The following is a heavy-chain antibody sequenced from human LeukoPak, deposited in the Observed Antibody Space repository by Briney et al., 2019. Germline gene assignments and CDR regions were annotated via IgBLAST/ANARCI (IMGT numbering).Heavy chain of an antibody. CDR1: GFIISSYG. D-gene: IGHD2-2*01. Sequence: GGSLRLSCAAAGFIISSYGMRWVRPAPGKGLGRGAFKQYDGIKKYYADSVKGRFTIYRDNSKNTLYLHTDSVGDADDDVYACAKSGGEIVVVPAADLYYYYYYMDVWGKGTTVTISS. CDR3: AKSGGEIVVVPAADLYYYYYYMDV. CDR2: KQYDGIKK. J-gene: IGHJ6*03. V-gene: IGHV3-30*02.